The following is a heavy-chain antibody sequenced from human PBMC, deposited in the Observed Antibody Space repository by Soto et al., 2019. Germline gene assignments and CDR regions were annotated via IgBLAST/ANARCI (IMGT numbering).Heavy chain of an antibody. J-gene: IGHJ3*02. CDR2: MWSDGGDK. CDR1: GFTFSYYG. V-gene: IGHV3-33*01. Sequence: QVQLVESGVGGVQPGRSLRLSCAASGFTFSYYGMHWVRQAPDKGLERVAVMWSDGGDKHYADSVKGRFSISRDNSKNTLYVRMTSLRAEDTAVYYCARDPTDDSGGYFAFDIWGQGTMVTVSS. D-gene: IGHD3-22*01. CDR3: ARDPTDDSGGYFAFDI.